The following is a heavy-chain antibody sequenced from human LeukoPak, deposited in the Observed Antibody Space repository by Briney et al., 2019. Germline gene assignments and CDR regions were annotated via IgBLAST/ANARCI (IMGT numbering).Heavy chain of an antibody. CDR3: ARRYTNYAPLDY. CDR2: IYHSGGT. V-gene: IGHV4-34*01. J-gene: IGHJ4*02. D-gene: IGHD1-1*01. Sequence: SETLSLTCAVYGGPFSGYYWSWIRQPPGKGLGWIGEIYHSGGTNYNPSLKSRVTISVDTSKNQFSLKLSSVTAADTAVYYCARRYTNYAPLDYWGQGTLVTVSS. CDR1: GGPFSGYY.